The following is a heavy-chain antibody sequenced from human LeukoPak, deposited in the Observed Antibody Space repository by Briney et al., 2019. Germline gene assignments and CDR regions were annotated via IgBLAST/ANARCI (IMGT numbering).Heavy chain of an antibody. V-gene: IGHV3-66*01. J-gene: IGHJ4*02. Sequence: RVGSLRLSCAASGFTVSSIYMTWVRQAPGKGLDWVSVIYTGGTYYAYSVKGRFTISRDDSKNTLHLQMKSLRAEATAVYYCVSSPVLRYFAYWGQGTLVSVSS. D-gene: IGHD3-9*01. CDR1: GFTVSSIY. CDR3: VSSPVLRYFAY. CDR2: IYTGGT.